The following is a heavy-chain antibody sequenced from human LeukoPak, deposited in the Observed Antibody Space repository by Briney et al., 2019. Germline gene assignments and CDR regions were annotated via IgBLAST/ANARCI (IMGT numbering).Heavy chain of an antibody. V-gene: IGHV3-23*01. CDR2: ISGNGGST. CDR3: AKNRWAARIIIDAFDI. J-gene: IGHJ3*02. CDR1: GFTFSSHA. Sequence: GGSLRLSCAASGFTFSSHAMSWVRQAPGKGLEWVSSISGNGGSTYYAVSVQGRFTISRDNSKNTLYLQMNSLKVEDTAVYYCAKNRWAARIIIDAFDIWGQGTMVTVSS. D-gene: IGHD6-6*01.